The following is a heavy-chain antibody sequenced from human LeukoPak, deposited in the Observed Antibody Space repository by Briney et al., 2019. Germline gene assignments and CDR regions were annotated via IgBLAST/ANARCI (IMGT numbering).Heavy chain of an antibody. CDR1: GFTFISYG. CDR3: ASILCGGDCYSSFDAFDI. V-gene: IGHV3-30*03. D-gene: IGHD2-21*02. Sequence: GGSLRLSCAASGFTFISYGMLWVRQAPGKGLDWVALISYDGSNKYYADSVKDRFTISRDNSKNTLYLQMNSLRAEDTAVYYCASILCGGDCYSSFDAFDIWGQGTMVTVSS. J-gene: IGHJ3*02. CDR2: ISYDGSNK.